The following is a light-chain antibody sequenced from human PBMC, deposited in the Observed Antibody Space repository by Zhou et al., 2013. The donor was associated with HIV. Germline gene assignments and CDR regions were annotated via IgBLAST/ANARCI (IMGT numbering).Light chain of an antibody. CDR1: QTISNY. Sequence: DIQMTQSPSSLSASAGDRVTITCRASQTISNYLNWYQQKPGKAPSLLIYKASNLQNGVPSRFSGSGSGAEFTLSISSLQPEDFATYYCQQSYSSPPTFGQGTRLEI. CDR2: KAS. V-gene: IGKV1-39*01. J-gene: IGKJ5*01. CDR3: QQSYSSPPT.